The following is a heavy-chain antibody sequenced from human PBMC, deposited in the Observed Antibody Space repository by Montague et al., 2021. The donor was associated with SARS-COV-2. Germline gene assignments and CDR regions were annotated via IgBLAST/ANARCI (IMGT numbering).Heavy chain of an antibody. CDR1: GFSLSTSGVG. J-gene: IGHJ4*02. D-gene: IGHD6-13*01. CDR2: IYWDDDK. CDR3: AHRKVLAAAWDY. V-gene: IGHV2-5*02. Sequence: PALVKPTQTLTLTCTFSGFSLSTSGVGVGWIRQPPGKALEWLALIYWDDDKRYSPSLKSRLTFTKDTSKNQVVLTMTNMDPVDTATYYCAHRKVLAAAWDYWGQGTLVTVSS.